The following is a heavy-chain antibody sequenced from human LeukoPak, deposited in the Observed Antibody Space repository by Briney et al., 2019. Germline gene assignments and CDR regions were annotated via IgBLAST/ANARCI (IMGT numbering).Heavy chain of an antibody. CDR3: GRALGQGRAMDY. D-gene: IGHD2-15*01. Sequence: GGSLRLSCAASGFTFSSYSRNWVRQAPGKGLEWVSSISSSRSYIYYADSVKGRFTISRDNAKNSLYPQMNSLRAENTAVYYCGRALGQGRAMDYWGQGTLVTVSS. CDR2: ISSSRSYI. J-gene: IGHJ4*02. V-gene: IGHV3-21*01. CDR1: GFTFSSYS.